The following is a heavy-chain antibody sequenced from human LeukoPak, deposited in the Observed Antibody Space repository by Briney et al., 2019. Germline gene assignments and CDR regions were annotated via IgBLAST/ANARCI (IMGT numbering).Heavy chain of an antibody. D-gene: IGHD2-15*01. J-gene: IGHJ5*02. CDR1: GSTFRSYW. V-gene: IGHV3-7*01. CDR3: ARWARYCSSGSCYSWFDH. CDR2: MKLDGSEE. Sequence: GGSLRLSCAASGSTFRSYWMSWVRQAPGKGLEWVANMKLDGSEEYYVDSVKGRFTISSDNAKNSLYLQMNSLRVDDTAVYYCARWARYCSSGSCYSWFDHWGQGTLVTVSS.